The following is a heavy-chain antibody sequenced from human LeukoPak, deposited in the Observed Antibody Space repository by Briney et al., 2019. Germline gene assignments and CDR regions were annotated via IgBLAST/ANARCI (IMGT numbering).Heavy chain of an antibody. CDR3: ARDRELGY. CDR2: IYNSGST. D-gene: IGHD3-10*01. V-gene: IGHV4-59*01. Sequence: SETLSLTCSVSGDSISIYYWSWIRQPPGKGLEWIGYIYNSGSTNYNPSLKSRVTISVDTSKNQSSLKLTSVTAADTAVYYCARDRELGYWGQGTLVTVSS. J-gene: IGHJ4*02. CDR1: GDSISIYY.